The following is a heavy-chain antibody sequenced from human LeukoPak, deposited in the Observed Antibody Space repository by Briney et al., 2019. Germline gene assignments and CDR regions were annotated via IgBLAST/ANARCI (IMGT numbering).Heavy chain of an antibody. Sequence: GASVTVSCKASGYIFSIYAMIWVRQAPGEGLELMGWINPNTGNPTYAQGFTGRFVFSLDTSVSTAYLHISSLKPEDTAVYYCARDYTVAIGTTTYFQHWGQGTLVTVSS. CDR2: INPNTGNP. CDR3: ARDYTVAIGTTTYFQH. D-gene: IGHD1-7*01. J-gene: IGHJ1*01. CDR1: GYIFSIYA. V-gene: IGHV7-4-1*02.